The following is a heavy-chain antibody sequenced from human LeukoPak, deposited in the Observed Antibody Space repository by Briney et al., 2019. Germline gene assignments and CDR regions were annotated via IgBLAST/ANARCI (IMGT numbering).Heavy chain of an antibody. D-gene: IGHD6-19*01. J-gene: IGHJ4*02. Sequence: GGSLRLSCAASGFTFSSYSMNWVRQAPGKGLEWVSSISSSSSYIYYADSVKGRFTISRDNAKNSLYLQMNSLRAEDTAVYYCARTHTGVAGLFDFWGQGTLVTVSS. V-gene: IGHV3-21*01. CDR2: ISSSSSYI. CDR1: GFTFSSYS. CDR3: ARTHTGVAGLFDF.